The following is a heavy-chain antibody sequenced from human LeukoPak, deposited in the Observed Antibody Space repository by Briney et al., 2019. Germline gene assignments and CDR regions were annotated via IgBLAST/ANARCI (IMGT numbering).Heavy chain of an antibody. CDR2: ISWNSGSI. V-gene: IGHV3-9*01. CDR1: GFTFDDYA. D-gene: IGHD2-15*01. CDR3: AKAATTRYCSGGSCYSGYYYYGMDV. Sequence: PGGSLRLSCAASGFTFDDYAMHWVRQAPGKGLEWVSGISWNSGSIGYADSVKGRFTISRDNAKNSLYLQMNSLRAEDTALYYCAKAATTRYCSGGSCYSGYYYYGMDVWGQGTTVTVSS. J-gene: IGHJ6*02.